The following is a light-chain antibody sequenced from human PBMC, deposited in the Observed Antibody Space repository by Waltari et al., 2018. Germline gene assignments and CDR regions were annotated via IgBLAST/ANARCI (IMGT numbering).Light chain of an antibody. J-gene: IGLJ3*02. CDR1: VLTKTY. CDR3: FSAADNNLWV. CDR2: RDI. V-gene: IGLV3-27*01. Sequence: SFELTQPSSVSVSPGQTARITCSGDVLTKTYVRWFQQKPGQAPLLVIYRDIQRPSGIPERFSGSTSGTTVTLTISGAQIEDEADYYCFSAADNNLWVFGGGTKLTVL.